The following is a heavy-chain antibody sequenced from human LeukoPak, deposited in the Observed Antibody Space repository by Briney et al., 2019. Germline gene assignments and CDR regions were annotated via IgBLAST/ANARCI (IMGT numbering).Heavy chain of an antibody. D-gene: IGHD3-22*01. Sequence: GASVKVSCKASGYTFTSYYMHWVRQAPGQGLEWMGGIIPIFGTANYAQKFQGRVTITTDESTSTAYMELSSLRSEDTAVYYCAREYYYDSSGYYSWFDPWGQGTLVTVSS. V-gene: IGHV1-69*05. CDR2: IIPIFGTA. J-gene: IGHJ5*02. CDR1: GYTFTSYY. CDR3: AREYYYDSSGYYSWFDP.